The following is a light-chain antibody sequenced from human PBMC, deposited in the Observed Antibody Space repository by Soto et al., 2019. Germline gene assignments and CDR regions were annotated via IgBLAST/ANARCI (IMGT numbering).Light chain of an antibody. Sequence: QAVLTQPPSASGTPGQRVTISCSGSSSNIETNDIYWRQQLPGSAPKLLIYSNDQRPSGVPDRFSASKSGTSASLAISGLRSEDEAEYFCATWDDSLSGVVFGGGTQLTVL. CDR2: SND. J-gene: IGLJ2*01. CDR3: ATWDDSLSGVV. CDR1: SSNIETND. V-gene: IGLV1-47*02.